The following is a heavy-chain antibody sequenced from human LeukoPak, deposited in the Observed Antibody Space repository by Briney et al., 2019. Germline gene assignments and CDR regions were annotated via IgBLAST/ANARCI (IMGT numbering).Heavy chain of an antibody. V-gene: IGHV3-21*01. CDR3: ARDTYSSGWEGFYY. Sequence: PGGSLRLSCAASGFTFSSYSMNWVRQAPGKGLEWVSSISSSSSYIYYADSVKGRFTISRDNAKNSLYLQMNSLRAEDTAVYYCARDTYSSGWEGFYYWGQGTLVTVSS. J-gene: IGHJ4*02. CDR1: GFTFSSYS. D-gene: IGHD6-19*01. CDR2: ISSSSSYI.